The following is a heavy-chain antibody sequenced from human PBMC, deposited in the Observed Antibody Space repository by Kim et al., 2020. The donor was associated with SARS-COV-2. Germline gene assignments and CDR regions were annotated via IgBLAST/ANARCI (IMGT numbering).Heavy chain of an antibody. CDR2: INHSGST. V-gene: IGHV4-34*01. D-gene: IGHD4-17*01. CDR1: GGSFSGYY. CDR3: ARERGRDDLGHDYGDYDPKLCAFDI. J-gene: IGHJ3*02. Sequence: SETLSLTCAVYGGSFSGYYWSWIRQPPGKGLEWIGEINHSGSTNYNPSLKSRVTISVDTSKNQFSLKLSSVTAADTAVYYCARERGRDDLGHDYGDYDPKLCAFDIWGQGKMVTVSS.